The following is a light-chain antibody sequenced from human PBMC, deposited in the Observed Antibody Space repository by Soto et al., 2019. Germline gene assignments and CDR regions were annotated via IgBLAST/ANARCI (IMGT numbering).Light chain of an antibody. J-gene: IGKJ1*01. CDR3: QQYGSTLPWA. CDR1: QYVSGNY. V-gene: IGKV3-20*01. CDR2: GAS. Sequence: EIVVTQSPGTLSLSPGERSTLSCRASQYVSGNYLAWFQQKPGQAPRLLIYGASRRATGVPDRFSGTGSGTDFTLTISRLEPEDFAVYYCQQYGSTLPWAFGHGTKVEMK.